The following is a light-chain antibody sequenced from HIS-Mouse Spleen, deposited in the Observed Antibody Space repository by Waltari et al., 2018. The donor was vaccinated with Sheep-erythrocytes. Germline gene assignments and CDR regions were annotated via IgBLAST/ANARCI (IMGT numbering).Light chain of an antibody. J-gene: IGKJ4*01. Sequence: DIVMTQSPDSLAVSLGERATINCKSSQSVLYSSNNKNYLAWYQQKPGQPPKLLMYWASTRESGVPDRFSGSGSGTDFTLTIRRLQAEDVAVYYCQQYYSTLTFGGGTKVEIK. CDR2: WAS. CDR1: QSVLYSSNNKNY. V-gene: IGKV4-1*01. CDR3: QQYYSTLT.